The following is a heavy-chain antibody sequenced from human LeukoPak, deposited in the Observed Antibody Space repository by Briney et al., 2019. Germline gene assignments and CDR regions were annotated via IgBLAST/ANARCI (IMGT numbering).Heavy chain of an antibody. J-gene: IGHJ1*01. D-gene: IGHD3-10*01. CDR2: INPNSGGT. Sequence: ASVKVSCKASGYTFTGYYMHWVRQAPGQGLEWMGWINPNSGGTYYAQNFQGRVTLTWDTSISTAYMELSRLTSDDTAIFYCARVAIMVRGVNLFHQWGQGTLVTVSS. V-gene: IGHV1-2*02. CDR1: GYTFTGYY. CDR3: ARVAIMVRGVNLFHQ.